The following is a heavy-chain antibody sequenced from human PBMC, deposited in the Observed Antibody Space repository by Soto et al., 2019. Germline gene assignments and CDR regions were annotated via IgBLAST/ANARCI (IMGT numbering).Heavy chain of an antibody. CDR3: AREANYPNWFDP. Sequence: EVQLVESGGGLVKPGGSLRLSCAASGFTFSSYSMNWARQAPGKGLEWVSSISSSSSYIYYADSVKGRFTISRDNAKNSLYLQMNSLRAEDTAVYYCAREANYPNWFDPWGQGTLVTVSS. D-gene: IGHD1-7*01. CDR2: ISSSSSYI. CDR1: GFTFSSYS. V-gene: IGHV3-21*01. J-gene: IGHJ5*02.